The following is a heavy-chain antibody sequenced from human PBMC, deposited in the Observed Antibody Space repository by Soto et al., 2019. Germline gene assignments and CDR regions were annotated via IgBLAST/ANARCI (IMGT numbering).Heavy chain of an antibody. CDR1: GGSISSGDYY. V-gene: IGHV4-30-4*01. Sequence: QVQLQESGPGLVKPSQTLSLTCTVSGGSISSGDYYWSWIRQPPGKGLEWIGYIYDSGSTYYNSTLKSRVNITLDTSKKQSSLKLTSVTAADTAVYYCARDNGVGPWGQGTLVTVSS. CDR2: IYDSGST. J-gene: IGHJ5*02. D-gene: IGHD2-8*01. CDR3: ARDNGVGP.